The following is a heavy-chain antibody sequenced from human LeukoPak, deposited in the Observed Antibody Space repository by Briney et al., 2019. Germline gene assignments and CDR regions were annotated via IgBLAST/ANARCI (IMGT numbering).Heavy chain of an antibody. CDR2: IYYRGTT. CDR1: GGSTSDYY. Sequence: SETLSLTCTVSGGSTSDYYWNWIRQPPGKGLEWIGYIYYRGTTNYNPSLNSRVTISLDSSKNQFSLRLNSVTAADTAIYYCARGPPRTGRERFFDYWGQRTMISVSS. D-gene: IGHD1-1*01. CDR3: ARGPPRTGRERFFDY. V-gene: IGHV4-59*01. J-gene: IGHJ4*02.